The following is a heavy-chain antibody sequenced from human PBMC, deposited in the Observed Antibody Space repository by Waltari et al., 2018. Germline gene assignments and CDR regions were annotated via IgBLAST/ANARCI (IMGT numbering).Heavy chain of an antibody. Sequence: EVQLVESGGGLVKPGGSLRLSCAASGFTFSSYSMNWVRQAPGKGLEWVSSISSSSVYIYYADSVKGRFTISRDNAKNSLYLQRNSLRAEDTAVYYCARDYPYYDFWSGYPGSYYYYGMDVWGQGTTVTVSS. CDR2: ISSSSVYI. CDR1: GFTFSSYS. CDR3: ARDYPYYDFWSGYPGSYYYYGMDV. D-gene: IGHD3-3*01. J-gene: IGHJ6*02. V-gene: IGHV3-21*01.